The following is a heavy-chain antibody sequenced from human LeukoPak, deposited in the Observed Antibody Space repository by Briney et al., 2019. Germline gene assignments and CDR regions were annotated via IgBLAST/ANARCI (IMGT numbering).Heavy chain of an antibody. CDR3: ARGRGGVIARYYGMDV. Sequence: ASVKVSCKASGYAFISYVIHWVRQAPGQRLEWMGWINAGNGNTKYSQKFQGRVTITRDTSASTAYMELSSLRSEDTAVYYCARGRGGVIARYYGMDVWGQGTTVTVSS. D-gene: IGHD3-10*01. J-gene: IGHJ6*02. V-gene: IGHV1-3*01. CDR1: GYAFISYV. CDR2: INAGNGNT.